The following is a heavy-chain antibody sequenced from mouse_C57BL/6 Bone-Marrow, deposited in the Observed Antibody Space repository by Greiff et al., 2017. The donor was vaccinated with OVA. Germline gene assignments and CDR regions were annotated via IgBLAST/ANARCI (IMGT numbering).Heavy chain of an antibody. V-gene: IGHV1-84*01. D-gene: IGHD4-1*01. Sequence: LMESGPELVKPGASVKISCKASGYTFTDYYINWVKQRPGQGLEWIGWIYPGSGNTKYNEKFKDKATLTVDTSSSTAYMQLSSLTSEDAAVYFCARGDWDYFDYWGQGTTLTVSS. CDR3: ARGDWDYFDY. J-gene: IGHJ2*01. CDR1: GYTFTDYY. CDR2: IYPGSGNT.